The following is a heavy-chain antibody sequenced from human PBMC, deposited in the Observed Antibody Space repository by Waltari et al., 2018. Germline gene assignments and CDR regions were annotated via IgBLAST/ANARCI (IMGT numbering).Heavy chain of an antibody. CDR3: ASCAGGYDYPLWGY. CDR2: IYSGGST. D-gene: IGHD5-12*01. Sequence: EVQLVETGGGLIQPGGSLRLSCAASGFTVSSNYMSWVRQAPGKGLEWVSVIYSGGSTYYADSVKGRFTISRDNAKNSLYLQMNSLRAEDTAVYDCASCAGGYDYPLWGYWGQGTLVTVSS. J-gene: IGHJ4*02. CDR1: GFTVSSNY. V-gene: IGHV3-53*02.